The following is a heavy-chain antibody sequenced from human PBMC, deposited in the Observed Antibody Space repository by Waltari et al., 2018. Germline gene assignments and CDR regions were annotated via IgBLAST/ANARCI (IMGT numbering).Heavy chain of an antibody. CDR1: GGSISSYY. D-gene: IGHD2-15*01. Sequence: QVQLQESGPGLVKPSETLSLTCTVSGGSISSYYWSWIRQPPGKGLEWIGYIYYSGSTNYNPSLKSRVTISVDTSKNQFSLKLSSVTAADTAVYYCARVNGGSLIDYWGQGTLVTVSS. V-gene: IGHV4-59*01. J-gene: IGHJ4*02. CDR2: IYYSGST. CDR3: ARVNGGSLIDY.